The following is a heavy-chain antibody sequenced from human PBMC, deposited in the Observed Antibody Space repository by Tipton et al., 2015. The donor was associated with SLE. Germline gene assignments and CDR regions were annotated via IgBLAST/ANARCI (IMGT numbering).Heavy chain of an antibody. Sequence: TLSLTCTVSGGSISSGSYYWSWIRQPAGKGLEWIGRIYTSGSTNYNPSLKSRVTISVDTPKNQFSLKLSSVTAADTAVYYCARDPGSGNSDLGYWGQGTLVTVSS. D-gene: IGHD4-23*01. J-gene: IGHJ4*02. CDR3: ARDPGSGNSDLGY. CDR1: GGSISSGSYY. V-gene: IGHV4-61*02. CDR2: IYTSGST.